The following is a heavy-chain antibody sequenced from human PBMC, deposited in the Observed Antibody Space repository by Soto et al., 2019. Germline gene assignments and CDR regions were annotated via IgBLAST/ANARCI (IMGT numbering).Heavy chain of an antibody. V-gene: IGHV3-23*01. Sequence: PGGSLRLSCAASGFTFSSYAMRWVRQAPVKGLEWVSAISGSGDSTYYADSVKGRFTISRDNSKNTLYLQMNSLRAEDTAVYYCARRGSGSYYDYWAQGNLVTVSS. CDR1: GFTFSSYA. D-gene: IGHD1-26*01. CDR2: ISGSGDST. CDR3: ARRGSGSYYDY. J-gene: IGHJ4*02.